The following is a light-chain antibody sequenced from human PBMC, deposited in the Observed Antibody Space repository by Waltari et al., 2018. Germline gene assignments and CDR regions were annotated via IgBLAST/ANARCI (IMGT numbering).Light chain of an antibody. J-gene: IGKJ4*01. CDR1: QSVSRSY. CDR2: GTS. V-gene: IGKV3-20*01. CDR3: QQYTDSPPLT. Sequence: ESVLTQSPGTLSLSPGERATLSCRASQSVSRSYLSWYQQKPGLAPRLLIYGTSSRSTGIPDRFSGSGSGTDFTLTISRLESEDFAVYFCQQYTDSPPLTYGGGTRVEIK.